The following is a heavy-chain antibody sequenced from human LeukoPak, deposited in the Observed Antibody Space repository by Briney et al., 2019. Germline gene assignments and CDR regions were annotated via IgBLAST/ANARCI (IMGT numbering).Heavy chain of an antibody. CDR2: INHSRST. Sequence: QSSETLSLTCAVYGGSFSGYYWSWIRQPPGKGLEWIGEINHSRSTNYNPSLKSRVTISVDTSKNQFSLKLSSVTAADTAVYYCARAGGWYCFDYWGQGTLVTVSS. J-gene: IGHJ4*02. D-gene: IGHD6-19*01. CDR3: ARAGGWYCFDY. CDR1: GGSFSGYY. V-gene: IGHV4-34*01.